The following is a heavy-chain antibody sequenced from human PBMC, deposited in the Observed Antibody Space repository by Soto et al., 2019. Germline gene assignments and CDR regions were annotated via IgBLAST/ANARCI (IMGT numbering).Heavy chain of an antibody. CDR2: INAGNGNT. V-gene: IGHV1-3*01. J-gene: IGHJ6*03. Sequence: ASVKVACKASGYTFTSYAMHWVRQAPGQRLEWMGWINAGNGNTKYSQKFQGRVTITRDTSASTAYMELSSLRSEDTAVYYCAREESGWDYYYMDVWGKGTTVTVSS. CDR3: AREESGWDYYYMDV. D-gene: IGHD6-19*01. CDR1: GYTFTSYA.